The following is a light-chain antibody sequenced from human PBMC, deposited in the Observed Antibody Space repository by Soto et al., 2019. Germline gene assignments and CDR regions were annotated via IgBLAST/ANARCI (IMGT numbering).Light chain of an antibody. Sequence: DIQLTQSPSFLSASVGDRVTITCRASQGISSYLAWYQQKPGKTPKLLIYAASTLQSGVPSRFSGSGSGTEFTPAISGLQPEDFATYYCQPLDSYPACGQGTRLEIK. CDR1: QGISSY. J-gene: IGKJ5*01. CDR3: QPLDSYPA. CDR2: AAS. V-gene: IGKV1-9*01.